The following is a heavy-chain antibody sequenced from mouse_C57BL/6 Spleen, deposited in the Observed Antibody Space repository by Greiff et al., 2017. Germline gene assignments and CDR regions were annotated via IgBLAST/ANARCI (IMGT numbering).Heavy chain of an antibody. Sequence: EVQLVESGGGLVKPGGSLKLSCAASGFTFSSYAMSWVRQTPEKRLEWVATISDGGSYTYYPDNVKGRFTISRDNAKNNLYLQMSHLKSEDTAMYYCAREVYYYGSSHYYYAMDYWGQGTSVTVSS. CDR3: AREVYYYGSSHYYYAMDY. CDR1: GFTFSSYA. D-gene: IGHD1-1*01. V-gene: IGHV5-4*01. J-gene: IGHJ4*01. CDR2: ISDGGSYT.